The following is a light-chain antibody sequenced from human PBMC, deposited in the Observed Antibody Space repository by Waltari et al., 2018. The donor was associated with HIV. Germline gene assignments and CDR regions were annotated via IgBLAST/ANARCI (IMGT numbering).Light chain of an antibody. J-gene: IGLJ2*01. Sequence: SYELTQSPSVSVSPGQTARIACFGESVSTEDVNWYQWKTGQAPVMVIYETTKRSSRMSGRFSASRSGTTATLTITGVRTEDEADYFCQSADTSPSKAIFGGGTK. CDR3: QSADTSPSKAI. CDR1: SVSTED. V-gene: IGLV3-25*03. CDR2: ETT.